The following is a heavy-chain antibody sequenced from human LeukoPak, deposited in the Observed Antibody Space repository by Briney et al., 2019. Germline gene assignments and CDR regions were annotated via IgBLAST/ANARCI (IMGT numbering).Heavy chain of an antibody. D-gene: IGHD2-21*02. CDR1: GGTFSSYT. CDR2: IIPILGIA. V-gene: IGHV1-69*04. CDR3: AREGDFSSSPFDY. Sequence: SVKVSCKASGGTFSSYTISWVRQAPGQGLEWMGRIIPILGIANYAQKFQGRVTITADKSTSTAYMELSSVRSEDTAVYYCAREGDFSSSPFDYWGQGTLVTVSS. J-gene: IGHJ4*02.